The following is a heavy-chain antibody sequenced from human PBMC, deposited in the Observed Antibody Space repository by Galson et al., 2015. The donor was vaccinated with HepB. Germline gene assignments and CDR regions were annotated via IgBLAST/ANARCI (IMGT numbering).Heavy chain of an antibody. V-gene: IGHV3-48*01. CDR2: ISSISSSTT. CDR1: GFSFSIYS. CDR3: ARRGSDAFDI. D-gene: IGHD2-15*01. J-gene: IGHJ3*02. Sequence: SLRLSCAASGFSFSIYSMNWVRQAPGKGPEWVSYISSISSSTTHYADSVKGRFTISRDNAKNSLHLQMTSLRAEDTAVYYCARRGSDAFDIWGQGTMVTVSS.